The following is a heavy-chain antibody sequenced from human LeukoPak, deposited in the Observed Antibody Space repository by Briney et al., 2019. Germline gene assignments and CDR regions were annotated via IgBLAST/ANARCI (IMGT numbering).Heavy chain of an antibody. CDR2: IKQDGSEK. J-gene: IGHJ6*03. D-gene: IGHD2-2*01. V-gene: IGHV3-7*01. Sequence: GGSLRLSCAASGFTFSSYWMSWVRQAPGKGLEWVANIKQDGSEKYYVDSVKGRFTISRDNAKNSLYLQMNSLRAEDTAVYYCARVGSSPARRKKERYYYYYMDVWGKGTMVTVSS. CDR1: GFTFSSYW. CDR3: ARVGSSPARRKKERYYYYYMDV.